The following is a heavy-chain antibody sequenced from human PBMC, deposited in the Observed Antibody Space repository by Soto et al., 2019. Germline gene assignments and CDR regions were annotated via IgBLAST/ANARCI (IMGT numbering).Heavy chain of an antibody. V-gene: IGHV4-31*03. CDR2: IYYSGST. CDR3: ARADKYYYDSSGYYPHAFDI. J-gene: IGHJ3*02. Sequence: SETLSLTCTVSGGSISSGGYYWSWIRQHPGKGLEWIGYIYYSGSTYYNPSLKSRVTISVDTSKNQFSLKLSSVTAADTAVYYCARADKYYYDSSGYYPHAFDIWGQGTMVTVSS. D-gene: IGHD3-22*01. CDR1: GGSISSGGYY.